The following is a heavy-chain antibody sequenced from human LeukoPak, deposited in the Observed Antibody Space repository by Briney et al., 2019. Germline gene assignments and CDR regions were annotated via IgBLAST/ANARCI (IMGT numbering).Heavy chain of an antibody. J-gene: IGHJ4*02. CDR1: GFTFSSFA. CDR3: AKDVEGSYGDYFPFDY. V-gene: IGHV3-30*02. D-gene: IGHD4-17*01. CDR2: IRYDGSSK. Sequence: QAGGSLRLSCAASGFTFSSFAMHWVRQAPGKGLDWVSFIRYDGSSKYYADSVKGRFTISRDNSKNTLYLQMNSLRAEDTAVYYCAKDVEGSYGDYFPFDYWGQGTLVTVSS.